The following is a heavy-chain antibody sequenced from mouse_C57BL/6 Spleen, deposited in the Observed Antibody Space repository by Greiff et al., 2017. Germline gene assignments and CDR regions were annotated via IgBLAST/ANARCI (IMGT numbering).Heavy chain of an antibody. D-gene: IGHD4-1*01. CDR2: IRNKANGYTT. J-gene: IGHJ4*01. CDR1: GFTFTDYY. V-gene: IGHV7-3*01. Sequence: EVHLVESGGGLVQPGGSLSLSCAASGFTFTDYYMSWVRQPPGKALEWLGFIRNKANGYTTEYSASVKGRFTISVNNSQRILYLQMNALRAEDSSTYYCARSISLTGNAMDYWGQGTSVTVSS. CDR3: ARSISLTGNAMDY.